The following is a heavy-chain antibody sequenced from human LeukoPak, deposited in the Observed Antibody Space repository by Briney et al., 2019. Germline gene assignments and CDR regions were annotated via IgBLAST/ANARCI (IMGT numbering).Heavy chain of an antibody. Sequence: ASVKVSCKASGYTFTSYGISWVRQAPGQGLEWMGWISAYNGNTNYAQKLQGRVTMTTDTSTSTAYMELRSLRSDDTAVYYCARETRRLYYEDYHGMDVWGQGTTVTVSS. V-gene: IGHV1-18*01. CDR3: ARETRRLYYEDYHGMDV. CDR1: GYTFTSYG. CDR2: ISAYNGNT. D-gene: IGHD3-16*01. J-gene: IGHJ6*02.